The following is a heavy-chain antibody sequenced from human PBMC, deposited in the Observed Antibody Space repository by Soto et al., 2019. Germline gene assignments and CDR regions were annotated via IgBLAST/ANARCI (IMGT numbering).Heavy chain of an antibody. CDR1: GGTFSSYA. CDR2: IIPIFGTA. V-gene: IGHV1-69*13. J-gene: IGHJ4*02. CDR3: AHSGSCTNGVCLDY. D-gene: IGHD2-8*01. Sequence: SVQVSCKASGGTFSSYAISWVRQAPGQGLEWMGGIIPIFGTANYAQKFQGRVTITADESTSTAYMELSSLRSEDTAVYYCAHSGSCTNGVCLDYWGQGTLVTVSS.